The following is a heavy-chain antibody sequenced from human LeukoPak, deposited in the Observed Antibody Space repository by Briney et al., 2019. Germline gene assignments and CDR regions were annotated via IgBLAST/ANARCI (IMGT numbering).Heavy chain of an antibody. Sequence: PSGGSLRLSCAASGFTFSSYAMSWVRQAPGMGLEWVSSIWSSGDITYYADSVKGRLTISRDNSKNMQYLQMNSLSAEDTAVYYCAKDIDNGDYVVSWGQGTLVTVSS. CDR3: AKDIDNGDYVVS. J-gene: IGHJ4*02. D-gene: IGHD4-17*01. V-gene: IGHV3-23*01. CDR2: IWSSGDIT. CDR1: GFTFSSYA.